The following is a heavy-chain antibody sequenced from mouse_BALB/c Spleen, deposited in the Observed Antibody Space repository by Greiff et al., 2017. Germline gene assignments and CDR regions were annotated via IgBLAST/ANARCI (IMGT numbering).Heavy chain of an antibody. Sequence: DVQLQESGGGLVQPKGSLKLSCAASGFTFNTYAMNWVRQAPGKGLEWVARIRSKSNNYATYYADSVKDRFTISRDDSQSMLYLQMNNLKTEDTAMYYCVRGDDGYAMDYWGQGTSVTVSS. J-gene: IGHJ4*01. V-gene: IGHV10-1*02. D-gene: IGHD2-3*01. CDR2: IRSKSNNYAT. CDR3: VRGDDGYAMDY. CDR1: GFTFNTYA.